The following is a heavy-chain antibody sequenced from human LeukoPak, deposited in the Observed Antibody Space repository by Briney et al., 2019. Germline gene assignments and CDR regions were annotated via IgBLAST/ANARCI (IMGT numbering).Heavy chain of an antibody. CDR1: GFTFRIYA. CDR3: ARVLPHAFTIFGVVITGGSGYCFDY. Sequence: GGSLRLSCAASGFTFRIYALSWVRQAPGKGLEWVANIKQDGSEKYYVDSVKGRFTISRDNAKNSLYLQMNSLRAEDTAVYYCARVLPHAFTIFGVVITGGSGYCFDYWGQGNLVTVSS. J-gene: IGHJ4*02. D-gene: IGHD3-3*01. CDR2: IKQDGSEK. V-gene: IGHV3-7*01.